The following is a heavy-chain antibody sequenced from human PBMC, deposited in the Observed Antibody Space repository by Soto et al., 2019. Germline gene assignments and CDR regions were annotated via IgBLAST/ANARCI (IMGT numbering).Heavy chain of an antibody. CDR2: IYSGGST. CDR1: GFTVSSNY. J-gene: IGHJ6*03. CDR3: ARAGSSDDYYYYMDV. D-gene: IGHD3-10*01. V-gene: IGHV3-53*04. Sequence: GGSLRLSCAASGFTVSSNYMSWVRQAPGKGLEWVSVIYSGGSTYYADSVKGRFTISRHNSKNTLYLQMNSLRAEDTAVYYCARAGSSDDYYYYMDVWGKGTTVTVSS.